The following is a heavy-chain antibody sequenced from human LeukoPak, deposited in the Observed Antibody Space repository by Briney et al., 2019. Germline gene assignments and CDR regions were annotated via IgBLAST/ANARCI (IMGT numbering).Heavy chain of an antibody. CDR1: GGSFRNYY. D-gene: IGHD3-22*01. Sequence: SETLSLTCAVFGGSFRNYYWTWIRQPPGKGLEWIAEINDSGSTNYNPSLMSRVTISIDTSKNQFSLKLRSVTAADTAVYYCARHGYGDPGNWFDPWGRGSLVTVSS. CDR3: ARHGYGDPGNWFDP. V-gene: IGHV4-34*01. CDR2: INDSGST. J-gene: IGHJ5*02.